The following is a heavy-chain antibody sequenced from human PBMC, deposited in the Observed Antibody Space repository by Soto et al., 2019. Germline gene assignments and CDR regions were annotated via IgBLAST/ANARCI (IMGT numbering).Heavy chain of an antibody. V-gene: IGHV4-30-2*01. J-gene: IGHJ4*02. CDR1: GGSISSGGYS. CDR2: IYHSGST. Sequence: QLQLQESGSGLVKPSQTLSLTCAVSGGSISSGGYSWSWIRQPPGKGLDWIGYIYHSGSTYYNPALTSRVSISVDRSKNQFSLKLSSVAAADTAVYYCVRVPDYWCQGTLVTVSS. CDR3: VRVPDY.